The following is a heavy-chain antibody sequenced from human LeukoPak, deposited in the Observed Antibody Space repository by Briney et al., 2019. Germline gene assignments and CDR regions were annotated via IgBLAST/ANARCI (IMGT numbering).Heavy chain of an antibody. J-gene: IGHJ4*02. CDR3: ARDADTAMVIGYYFDY. CDR1: GFTFSSYA. CDR2: ISYDGSNK. D-gene: IGHD5-18*01. V-gene: IGHV3-30-3*01. Sequence: PGGPLRLSCAASGFTFSSYAMHWVRQAPGKGLEWVAVISYDGSNKYYADSVKGRFTISRDNSKNTLYLQMNSLRAEDTAVYYCARDADTAMVIGYYFDYWGQGTLVTVSS.